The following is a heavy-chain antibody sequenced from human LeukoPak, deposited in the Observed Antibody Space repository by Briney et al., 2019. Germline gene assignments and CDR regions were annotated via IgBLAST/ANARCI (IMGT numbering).Heavy chain of an antibody. CDR1: GFTFSSYG. V-gene: IGHV3-33*08. D-gene: IGHD6-6*01. CDR2: IWYDGSNK. Sequence: PGRSLRLSCAASGFTFSSYGMHWVRQAPGKGLEWVAVIWYDGSNKYYADSVKGRFTISRDNSKNTLYLQMNSLRAEDTAVYYCARDRSSIAARPYGDYWGQGTLVTVSS. J-gene: IGHJ4*02. CDR3: ARDRSSIAARPYGDY.